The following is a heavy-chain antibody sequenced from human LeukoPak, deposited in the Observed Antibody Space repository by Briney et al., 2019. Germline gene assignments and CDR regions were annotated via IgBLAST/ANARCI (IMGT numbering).Heavy chain of an antibody. J-gene: IGHJ4*02. Sequence: PGGSLRLSCASSGFTFSDYAMHWVRQAPGKGLEWVAVISYDGSNTFYADSVKGRFTISRDNSKNTLYLQMNSLRAEDTAVYYCAKDLLKEMATIARGLIDYWGQGTLVTVSS. D-gene: IGHD5-24*01. V-gene: IGHV3-30-3*01. CDR2: ISYDGSNT. CDR1: GFTFSDYA. CDR3: AKDLLKEMATIARGLIDY.